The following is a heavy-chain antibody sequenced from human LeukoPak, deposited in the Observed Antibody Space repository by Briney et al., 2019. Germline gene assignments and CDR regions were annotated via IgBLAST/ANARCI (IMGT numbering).Heavy chain of an antibody. CDR3: ARGSPDYYDSSLNLNYFDY. J-gene: IGHJ4*02. CDR2: ISPNSGGT. CDR1: GYTFTGYY. V-gene: IGHV1-2*02. D-gene: IGHD3-22*01. Sequence: ASVKVSCKASGYTFTGYYMHWVRQAPGQALEWMGWISPNSGGTNYAQKFQGRVTMTRDTSISTAYMELSRLRSDDTAVYYCARGSPDYYDSSLNLNYFDYWGQGTLVTVSS.